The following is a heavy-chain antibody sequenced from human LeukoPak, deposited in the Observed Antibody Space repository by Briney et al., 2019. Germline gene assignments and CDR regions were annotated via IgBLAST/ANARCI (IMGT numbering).Heavy chain of an antibody. Sequence: PGGSLRLSCAASGFTFSSYSMNWVRQAPGKGLEWVSSISSSSSYIYYADSVKGRFTISRDNAKNSLYLQMNSLRAEDTAVYYCARDYGITGTRLFDYWGQGTLVTVSS. CDR1: GFTFSSYS. CDR3: ARDYGITGTRLFDY. D-gene: IGHD1-7*01. V-gene: IGHV3-21*01. CDR2: ISSSSSYI. J-gene: IGHJ4*02.